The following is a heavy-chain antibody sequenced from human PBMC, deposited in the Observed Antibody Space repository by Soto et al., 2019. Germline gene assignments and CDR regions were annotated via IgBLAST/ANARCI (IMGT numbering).Heavy chain of an antibody. CDR2: ITPYNGDT. D-gene: IGHD3-16*01. Sequence: GASVKVSCKASGYTFLSYGLSWVRQAPGQGLEWLGRITPYNGDTDYEQKFQGRVTMTRDTSTKTAYMELRSLRSDDTAVYYCARDVMTRFSWGSTTPQYSYYGMEVWGQGTTVTVSS. V-gene: IGHV1-18*01. CDR3: ARDVMTRFSWGSTTPQYSYYGMEV. J-gene: IGHJ6*02. CDR1: GYTFLSYG.